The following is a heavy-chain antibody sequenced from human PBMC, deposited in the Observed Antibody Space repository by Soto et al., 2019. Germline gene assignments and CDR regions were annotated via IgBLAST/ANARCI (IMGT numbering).Heavy chain of an antibody. J-gene: IGHJ4*02. CDR2: IFYRGST. Sequence: PSHTLSLTFTVSGCAIGSSSNFWCCILQPPGKGLEWIGSIFYRGSTYYNPSLKSRVTISVDTSKNQFSLNLRSVTAADTAVYYCVRTVLGSATTSFDYWGPGALVTVSS. D-gene: IGHD6-19*01. V-gene: IGHV4-39*01. CDR1: GCAIGSSSNF. CDR3: VRTVLGSATTSFDY.